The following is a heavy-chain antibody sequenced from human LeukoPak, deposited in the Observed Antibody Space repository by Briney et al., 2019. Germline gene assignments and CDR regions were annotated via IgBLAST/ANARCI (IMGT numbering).Heavy chain of an antibody. D-gene: IGHD6-13*01. Sequence: SETLSLTCAVSGGSFTNYYWTWIRQSPRKGLEWIGEINHTGNTKCNPSLKSRVTISLDAPKNQFSLKLLSVTAADTAMYYCANAALIPASGTRWFDPWGQGTLVTVSS. CDR2: INHTGNT. CDR1: GGSFTNYY. J-gene: IGHJ5*02. CDR3: ANAALIPASGTRWFDP. V-gene: IGHV4-34*01.